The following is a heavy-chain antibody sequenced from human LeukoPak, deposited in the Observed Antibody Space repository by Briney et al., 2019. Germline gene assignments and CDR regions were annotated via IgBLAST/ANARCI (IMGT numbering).Heavy chain of an antibody. D-gene: IGHD2-2*01. CDR1: GFTFNNYG. CDR3: ARDSTYCSSTSCYYYYYYYMDV. J-gene: IGHJ6*03. Sequence: PGGSLRLSCAASGFTFNNYGMHWVRQAPGKGLEWMAFIRYDRSVKYYADSVKGRFTISRDNSKNTLYLQMNSLRAEDTAVYYCARDSTYCSSTSCYYYYYYYMDVWGKGTTVTVSS. CDR2: IRYDRSVK. V-gene: IGHV3-30*02.